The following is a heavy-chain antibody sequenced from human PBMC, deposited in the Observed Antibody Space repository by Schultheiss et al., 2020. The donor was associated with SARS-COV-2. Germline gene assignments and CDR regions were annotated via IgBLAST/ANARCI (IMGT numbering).Heavy chain of an antibody. J-gene: IGHJ4*02. CDR2: IYYSGST. V-gene: IGHV4-31*03. Sequence: SETLSLTCTVSGGSISSGGYYWSWIRQHPGKGLEWIGYIYYSGSTYYNPSLKSRVTISIDTSKNQFSLKLSSVTAADTAMYYCARDGVQLWSRPFDYWGQGTLVTVSS. CDR1: GGSISSGGYY. CDR3: ARDGVQLWSRPFDY. D-gene: IGHD5-18*01.